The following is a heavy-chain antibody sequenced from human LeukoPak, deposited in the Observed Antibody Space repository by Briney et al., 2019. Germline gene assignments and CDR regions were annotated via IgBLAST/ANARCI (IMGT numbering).Heavy chain of an antibody. V-gene: IGHV4-39*02. CDR1: GLSISNGGYY. CDR3: AFGGFFAVDISFDF. Sequence: PSETLSLTCTVSGLSISNGGYYWGWIRQPPGKGLEWIGNIHYGGSTYYSLSLKSRVTISVDTSKNHISLKLSSVTAADTALYYCAFGGFFAVDISFDFWGPGTLVTVSS. D-gene: IGHD3-3*01. CDR2: IHYGGST. J-gene: IGHJ4*02.